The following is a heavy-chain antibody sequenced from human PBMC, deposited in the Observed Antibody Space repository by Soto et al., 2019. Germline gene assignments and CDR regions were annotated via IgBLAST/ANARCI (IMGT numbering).Heavy chain of an antibody. V-gene: IGHV3-33*01. CDR3: ARDIGVVVVLNAFGI. D-gene: IGHD3-22*01. Sequence: PGGSLRLSCAASGFTFSSYGMHWVRQAPGKGLEWVAVIWYDGSNKYYADSVKGRFTISRDNSKNTLYLQMNSLRAEDTAVYYCARDIGVVVVLNAFGIWGQGTM. CDR1: GFTFSSYG. J-gene: IGHJ3*02. CDR2: IWYDGSNK.